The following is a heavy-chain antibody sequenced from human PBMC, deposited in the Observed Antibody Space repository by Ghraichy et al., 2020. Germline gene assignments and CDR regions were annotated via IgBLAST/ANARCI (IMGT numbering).Heavy chain of an antibody. CDR3: ARHLTTVTTTSFDY. Sequence: SETLSLTCTVSGGSISSSSYYWGWIRQPPGKGLEWIGSIYYSGSTYYNPSLKSRVTISVDTSKNQFSLKLSSVTAADTAVYYCARHLTTVTTTSFDYWGQGTLVTVSS. V-gene: IGHV4-39*01. CDR2: IYYSGST. J-gene: IGHJ4*02. D-gene: IGHD4-17*01. CDR1: GGSISSSSYY.